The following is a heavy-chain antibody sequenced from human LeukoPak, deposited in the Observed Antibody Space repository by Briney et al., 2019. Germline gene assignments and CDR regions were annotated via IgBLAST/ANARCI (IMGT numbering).Heavy chain of an antibody. CDR1: GFTFRTYG. Sequence: GGSLRLSCVASGFTFRTYGMNWVRQAPGRGLEWVSSITGSAGSTYYADSVRGRFTISRDNSNSTLYLQMNSLRVEDTAVYYCAGFRSGWPYWYFDLRGRGTLVTVSS. D-gene: IGHD6-19*01. J-gene: IGHJ2*01. V-gene: IGHV3-23*01. CDR3: AGFRSGWPYWYFDL. CDR2: ITGSAGST.